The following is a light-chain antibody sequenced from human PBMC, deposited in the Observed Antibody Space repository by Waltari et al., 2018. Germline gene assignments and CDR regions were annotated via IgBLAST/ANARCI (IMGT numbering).Light chain of an antibody. V-gene: IGKV4-1*01. CDR2: WAS. Sequence: DIVMTQSPDSLAVSLGERATINCKSSQSIFDSSNNKSYLAWYQQKPGQTPKVLIYWASTRESGVPDRFSGGGSGTDFTLTINSLQAEDVAVYYCHQYYGAPLSFGGGTKVEIK. CDR3: HQYYGAPLS. CDR1: QSIFDSSNNKSY. J-gene: IGKJ4*02.